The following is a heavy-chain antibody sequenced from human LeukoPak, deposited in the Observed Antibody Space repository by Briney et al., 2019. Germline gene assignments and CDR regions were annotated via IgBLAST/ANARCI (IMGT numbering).Heavy chain of an antibody. D-gene: IGHD3-22*01. J-gene: IGHJ4*02. V-gene: IGHV3-23*01. CDR2: ISPSGDRT. CDR3: AIMHGYYDGSGFWVQ. Sequence: GGSLRLSCAASGSTFSSYAMSWVRQAPRKGLEWVSFISPSGDRTSNADSVEGRFTISRDNTGNTLYLQMNSLRDEDTGVYYCAIMHGYYDGSGFWVQWGQGTLVTVSS. CDR1: GSTFSSYA.